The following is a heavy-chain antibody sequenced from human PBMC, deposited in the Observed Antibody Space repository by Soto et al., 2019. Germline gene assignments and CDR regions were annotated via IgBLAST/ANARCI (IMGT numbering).Heavy chain of an antibody. D-gene: IGHD2-15*01. V-gene: IGHV3-21*01. J-gene: IGHJ3*02. Sequence: ESGGGLVKPGGSLRLSCAASGFTFSSYSMNWVRQAPGKGLEWVSSISSSSSYIYYADSVKGRFTISRDNAKNSLYLQMNSLRAEDTAVYYCARDKRIVVVVAATGYDAFDIWGQGTMVTVSS. CDR3: ARDKRIVVVVAATGYDAFDI. CDR1: GFTFSSYS. CDR2: ISSSSSYI.